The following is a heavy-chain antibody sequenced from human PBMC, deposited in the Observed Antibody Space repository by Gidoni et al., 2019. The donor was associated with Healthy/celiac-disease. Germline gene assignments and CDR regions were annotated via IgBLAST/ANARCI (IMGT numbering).Heavy chain of an antibody. CDR3: ARDRTSGYYGSGSLPGY. Sequence: QVQLQESGPGLVKPSETLSLTCTVSGGSISSYYWSWIRQPPGKGLEWIGYLYYSGSTNYNPSLKSRVTISVDTSKNQFSLKLSSVTAADTAVYYCARDRTSGYYGSGSLPGYWGQGTLVTVSS. D-gene: IGHD3-10*01. J-gene: IGHJ4*02. CDR2: LYYSGST. CDR1: GGSISSYY. V-gene: IGHV4-59*01.